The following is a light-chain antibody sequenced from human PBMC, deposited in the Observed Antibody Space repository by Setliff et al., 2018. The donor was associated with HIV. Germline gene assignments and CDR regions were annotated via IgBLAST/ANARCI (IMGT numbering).Light chain of an antibody. Sequence: QSVLAQPASVSGSPGQSITIPCNGSSSDIGGYDYVSWYQQHPGTAPKLIIYDVTRRTSGVSNRFSGSKSGNTASLTISGLQTEDEADYHCSSYTSPSRNSYVIFGGGTKVT. CDR2: DVT. V-gene: IGLV2-14*03. CDR1: SSDIGGYDY. CDR3: SSYTSPSRNSYVI. J-gene: IGLJ2*01.